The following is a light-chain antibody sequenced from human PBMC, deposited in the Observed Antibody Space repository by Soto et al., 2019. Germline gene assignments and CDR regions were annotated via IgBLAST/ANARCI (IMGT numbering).Light chain of an antibody. V-gene: IGKV3-20*01. CDR2: GIS. CDR1: QSVSSSH. CDR3: QQHGQSPCT. J-gene: IGKJ1*01. Sequence: VLTHSPATLSLSAGERATLSCTASQSVSSSHLAWYQQKPGQAPRLLIYGISRRATDIPDRFSGSGSGTDFALTISSLEPEDFAVYYCQQHGQSPCTFGQGTKVDIK.